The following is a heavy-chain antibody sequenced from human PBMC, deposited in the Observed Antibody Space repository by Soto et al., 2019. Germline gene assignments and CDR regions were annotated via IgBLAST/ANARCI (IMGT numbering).Heavy chain of an antibody. CDR2: INAGNGNT. D-gene: IGHD7-27*01. V-gene: IGHV1-3*01. CDR3: ARDTGDGTFDF. J-gene: IGHJ4*02. CDR1: GYTFTSYA. Sequence: ASVKVSCKASGYTFTSYAIHWVRQAPGQRLEWMGWINAGNGNTKYSQKFQDRVTISRDTSASTAYMELTSLRSEDTAVYYCARDTGDGTFDFWGQGTLVTVSS.